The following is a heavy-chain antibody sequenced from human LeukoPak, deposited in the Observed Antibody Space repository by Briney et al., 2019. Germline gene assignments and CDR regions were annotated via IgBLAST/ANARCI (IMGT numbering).Heavy chain of an antibody. Sequence: PSETLSLTCAVYGGSFRGYYWSWIRQPSGKGLEWIGEINHSGSTNYNLSLKSRVTISVDTSKNQFSLKLSSVTAADTAVYYCARKARRVKFDYWGQGTLVTVSS. V-gene: IGHV4-34*01. D-gene: IGHD1-14*01. J-gene: IGHJ4*02. CDR1: GGSFRGYY. CDR3: ARKARRVKFDY. CDR2: INHSGST.